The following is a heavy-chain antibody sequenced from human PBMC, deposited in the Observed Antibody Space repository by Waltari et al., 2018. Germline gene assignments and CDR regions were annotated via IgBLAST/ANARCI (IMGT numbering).Heavy chain of an antibody. CDR1: GYTFTGYY. V-gene: IGHV1-2*02. J-gene: IGHJ4*02. D-gene: IGHD5-18*01. Sequence: QVQLVQSGAEVKKPGASVKVSCTASGYTFTGYYMPWVRQAPGQGLEWLGWNNPNSGGTNYAQKFQGRVTMTRDTSTSTAHMELSRLRSDDTAVYYCARIPTESGYSYGLHFDYWGQGTLVTVSS. CDR3: ARIPTESGYSYGLHFDY. CDR2: NNPNSGGT.